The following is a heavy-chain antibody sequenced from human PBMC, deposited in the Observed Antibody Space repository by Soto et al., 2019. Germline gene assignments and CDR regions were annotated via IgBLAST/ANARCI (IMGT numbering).Heavy chain of an antibody. D-gene: IGHD3-10*01. CDR2: ISPYNGNT. Sequence: QVQLVQSGAEVKKPGASVKVSCKTSGYTFTTYGISWVRQAPGQGLEWMGWISPYNGNTKYAQKLQGRVTMTADTSTSTAYMDLRRLTSDDTAVYYCTRWWFGEFVYYFGYWGQGTLVTVSS. CDR1: GYTFTTYG. J-gene: IGHJ4*02. CDR3: TRWWFGEFVYYFGY. V-gene: IGHV1-18*01.